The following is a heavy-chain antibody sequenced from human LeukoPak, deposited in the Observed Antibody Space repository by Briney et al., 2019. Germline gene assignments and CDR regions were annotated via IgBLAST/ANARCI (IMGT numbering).Heavy chain of an antibody. V-gene: IGHV3-48*01. J-gene: IGHJ6*03. CDR1: GFTFSSDS. Sequence: GGSLRLSCAASGFTFSSDSMNWVRQAPGKGLEWVAYISSSGSTIYYADSVKGRFTISRDNAKNSLYLQMNSLRAEDTAVYFCARDLGQWLAREYYYYMDVWGKGTTVTVSS. CDR3: ARDLGQWLAREYYYYMDV. D-gene: IGHD6-19*01. CDR2: ISSSGSTI.